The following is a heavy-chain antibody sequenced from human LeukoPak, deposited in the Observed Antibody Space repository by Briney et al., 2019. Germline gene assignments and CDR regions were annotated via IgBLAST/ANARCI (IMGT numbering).Heavy chain of an antibody. J-gene: IGHJ4*02. V-gene: IGHV4-39*01. CDR1: DGSISSSGYY. Sequence: SETLSLTCTVSDGSISSSGYYWGWIRQPPGKGLEWIGSIYYSGSTYYNPSLKSRVTISVDTSKNQFSLKLSSVTAADTAVYYCARILNYYGSGSYYNGGDYWGQGTLVTVSS. CDR2: IYYSGST. D-gene: IGHD3-10*01. CDR3: ARILNYYGSGSYYNGGDY.